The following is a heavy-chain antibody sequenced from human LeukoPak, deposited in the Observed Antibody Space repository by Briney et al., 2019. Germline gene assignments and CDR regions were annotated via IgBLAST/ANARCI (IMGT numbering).Heavy chain of an antibody. CDR2: IKQDGTEK. CDR3: ARERYNYGIDY. Sequence: PGGSLRLSCAASGFTFSSYWVTWVRQAPGKGLEWVGHIKQDGTEKNYVDSVKGRFTISRDNAKNSLYLQMNSVRAEDTAVYYCARERYNYGIDYWGQGTLVSVSS. D-gene: IGHD5-18*01. V-gene: IGHV3-7*01. J-gene: IGHJ4*02. CDR1: GFTFSSYW.